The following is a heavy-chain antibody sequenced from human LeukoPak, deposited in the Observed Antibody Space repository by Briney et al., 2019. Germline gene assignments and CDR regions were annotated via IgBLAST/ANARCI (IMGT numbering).Heavy chain of an antibody. V-gene: IGHV1-69*05. CDR2: IIPIYGTP. D-gene: IGHD6-13*01. Sequence: ASVKVSCKASGGTFSIYGINWVRQAPGQGLEWMGGIIPIYGTPKYAQGFQGRVTMTRDTSTSTVYMELSSLRSEDTAVYYCARGGASSWGRQDAFDIWGQGTMVTVSS. CDR1: GGTFSIYG. J-gene: IGHJ3*02. CDR3: ARGGASSWGRQDAFDI.